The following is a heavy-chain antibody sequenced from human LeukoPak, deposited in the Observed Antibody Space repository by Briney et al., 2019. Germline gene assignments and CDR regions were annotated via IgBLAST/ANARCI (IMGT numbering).Heavy chain of an antibody. D-gene: IGHD4-23*01. CDR2: MSYDGSNK. CDR3: AKEDYGGNSGTLDY. Sequence: GGSLRLSCAASGFTFSSYGMHWVRQAPGKGLEWVAVMSYDGSNKYYADSVKGRFTISRDNSKNTLYLQMNSLRAEDTAVYYCAKEDYGGNSGTLDYWGQGTLVTVSS. J-gene: IGHJ4*02. CDR1: GFTFSSYG. V-gene: IGHV3-30*18.